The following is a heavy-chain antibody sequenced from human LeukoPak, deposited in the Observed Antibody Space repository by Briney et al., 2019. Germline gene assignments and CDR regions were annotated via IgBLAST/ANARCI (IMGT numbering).Heavy chain of an antibody. Sequence: PSETLSPTCAVYGGSFSGYYWSWIRQPPGKGLEWIGEINHSGSTNYNPSLKIRVTISVDTSKNQFSLKLSSLTAADTAVYYCARILARQFTSFSDSSPYTYYYMDVWGKGTTVTVSS. CDR3: ARILARQFTSFSDSSPYTYYYMDV. D-gene: IGHD2/OR15-2a*01. J-gene: IGHJ6*03. CDR1: GGSFSGYY. CDR2: INHSGST. V-gene: IGHV4-34*01.